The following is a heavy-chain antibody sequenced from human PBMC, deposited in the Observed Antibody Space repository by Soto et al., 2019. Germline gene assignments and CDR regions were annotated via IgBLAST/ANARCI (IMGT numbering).Heavy chain of an antibody. J-gene: IGHJ6*02. CDR2: IWYEGSNA. D-gene: IGHD6-6*01. V-gene: IGHV3-33*08. CDR1: GFIFSNFG. CDR3: ARDPRTARPSAMDV. Sequence: GGSLRLSCATSGFIFSNFGMHWVRQAPGKGLEWVAVIWYEGSNAVSADSVKGRFTISRDNSKNTLYLQMSGLRSEDTAVYYCARDPRTARPSAMDVWRQGTTVTVSS.